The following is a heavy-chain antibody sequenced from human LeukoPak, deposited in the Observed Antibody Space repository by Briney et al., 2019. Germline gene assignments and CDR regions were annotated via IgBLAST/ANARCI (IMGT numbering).Heavy chain of an antibody. CDR2: IHHSGIT. CDR1: DYSISNTYY. V-gene: IGHV4-38-2*02. J-gene: IGHJ4*02. D-gene: IGHD3-3*01. CDR3: AREGPIQFLEQIDF. Sequence: RPSETLSLTCTVSDYSISNTYYWGWIRQPPGKGLEWIGNIHHSGITNYNPSLKSRVSISIDTSKNQFSLKLTSLTAADTAVYYCAREGPIQFLEQIDFWGQGSLVTVSS.